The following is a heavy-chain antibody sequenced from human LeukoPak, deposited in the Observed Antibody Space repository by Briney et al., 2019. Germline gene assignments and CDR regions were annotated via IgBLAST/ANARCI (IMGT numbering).Heavy chain of an antibody. J-gene: IGHJ4*02. D-gene: IGHD5-12*01. Sequence: GDSVKVSCKAFGYIFTSYGISWVRQAPGQGLEWMRWISAYNGNTNYAQKLQGRVTMTTEKSTTTAYMELRSLRSDDTAVYYCARDFSAGYDRAKYDYWGQGTLVTVSS. CDR1: GYIFTSYG. CDR2: ISAYNGNT. CDR3: ARDFSAGYDRAKYDY. V-gene: IGHV1-18*01.